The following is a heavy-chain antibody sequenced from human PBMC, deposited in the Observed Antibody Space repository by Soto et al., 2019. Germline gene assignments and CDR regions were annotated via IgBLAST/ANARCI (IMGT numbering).Heavy chain of an antibody. Sequence: ASVKVSCKVSGYTLTELSMHWVRQAPGKGLEWMGGFNAEDGETNYAQKLQGRVTITRDTSASIAYMELSSLRSEDTAVYYCASANRPVAGSVKYGMDVWGQGTTVTVSS. CDR1: GYTLTELS. D-gene: IGHD6-19*01. CDR2: FNAEDGET. J-gene: IGHJ6*02. CDR3: ASANRPVAGSVKYGMDV. V-gene: IGHV1-24*01.